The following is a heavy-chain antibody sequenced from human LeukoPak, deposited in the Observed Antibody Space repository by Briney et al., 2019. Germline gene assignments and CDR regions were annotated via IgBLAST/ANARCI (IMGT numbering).Heavy chain of an antibody. CDR1: GFTFSSYA. D-gene: IGHD4-17*01. CDR3: ASSLYGEDYYYYGMDV. Sequence: GRSLRLSCAASGFTFSSYAMHRVRQAPGKGLEWVAVISYDGSNKYYADSVKGRFTISRDNSKDTLYLQMNSLRAEDTAVYYCASSLYGEDYYYYGMDVWGKGTTVTVSS. CDR2: ISYDGSNK. V-gene: IGHV3-30*04. J-gene: IGHJ6*04.